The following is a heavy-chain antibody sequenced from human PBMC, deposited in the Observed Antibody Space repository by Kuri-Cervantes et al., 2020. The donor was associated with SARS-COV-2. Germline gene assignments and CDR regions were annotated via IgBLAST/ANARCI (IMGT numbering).Heavy chain of an antibody. CDR2: ISSSSSYI. Sequence: GESLKISCAASGFTFSSYSMNWVRQAPGKGLEWVSSISSSSSYIYYADSVKGRFTISRDNAKNSLYLQMNSLRAEDTAVYYCASLGGTSWHDYQGQGTLVTVSS. V-gene: IGHV3-21*01. J-gene: IGHJ4*02. CDR1: GFTFSSYS. D-gene: IGHD2-2*01. CDR3: ASLGGTSWHDY.